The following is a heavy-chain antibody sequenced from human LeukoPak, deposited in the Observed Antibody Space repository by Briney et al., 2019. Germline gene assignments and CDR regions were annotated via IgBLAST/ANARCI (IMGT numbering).Heavy chain of an antibody. CDR1: GFTFDDYA. CDR3: ARGSGSYDQVTDY. V-gene: IGHV3-9*01. Sequence: GGSLRVSCAASGFTFDDYAMHWVRQAPGNGLEWVSGISWNSGSIGYADSVKGRFTISRDNAKNSLYLQMNSLRAEDTALYYCARGSGSYDQVTDYWGQGTLVTVSS. D-gene: IGHD1-26*01. J-gene: IGHJ4*02. CDR2: ISWNSGSI.